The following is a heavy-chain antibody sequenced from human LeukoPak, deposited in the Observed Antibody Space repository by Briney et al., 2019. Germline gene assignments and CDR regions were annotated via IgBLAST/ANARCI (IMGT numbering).Heavy chain of an antibody. CDR1: GYTFTDYY. V-gene: IGHV1-69-2*01. CDR2: VDPEDGET. J-gene: IGHJ5*02. D-gene: IGHD1-26*01. Sequence: ASVKISCKVSGYTFTDYYMHWVQQAPGKGLEWKGLVDPEDGETIYAEKYQGRVTITADTSTDTAYIELSSLRSEDTAVYYCATLVGAHDWFDPWGQGTLVTVSS. CDR3: ATLVGAHDWFDP.